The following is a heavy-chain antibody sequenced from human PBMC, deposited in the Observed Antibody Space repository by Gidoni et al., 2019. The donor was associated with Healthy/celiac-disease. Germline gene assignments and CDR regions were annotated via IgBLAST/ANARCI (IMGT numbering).Heavy chain of an antibody. J-gene: IGHJ4*02. CDR2: INPNSGGT. D-gene: IGHD6-19*01. CDR3: ARETDPETKYSSGYDY. V-gene: IGHV1-2*02. Sequence: QVQLVQSGAEVKKPGASVKVSCKASGSTFTGYYMHWVRQAPGQGLEWMGWINPNSGGTNYAQKFQGRVTMTRDTSISTAYMELSRLRSDDTAVYYCARETDPETKYSSGYDYWGQGTLVTVSS. CDR1: GSTFTGYY.